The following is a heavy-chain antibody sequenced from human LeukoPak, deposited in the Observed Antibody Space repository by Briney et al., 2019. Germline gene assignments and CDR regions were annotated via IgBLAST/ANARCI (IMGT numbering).Heavy chain of an antibody. CDR3: TTDSYCSTTTCYASSNYYYGLDA. CDR1: GFTFSNAW. J-gene: IGHJ6*02. CDR2: IYRNADGGTT. D-gene: IGHD2-2*01. Sequence: PGGSLRLSCAASGFTFSNAWMTWVRQAPGKGLEWVGRIYRNADGGTTDYAAPVKGRFTISRGDSKNTLYLQMNSLKTEDTAVYYCTTDSYCSTTTCYASSNYYYGLDAWGQGTSVTVSS. V-gene: IGHV3-15*05.